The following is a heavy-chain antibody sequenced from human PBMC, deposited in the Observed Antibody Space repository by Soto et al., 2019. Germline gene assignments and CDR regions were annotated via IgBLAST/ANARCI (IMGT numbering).Heavy chain of an antibody. J-gene: IGHJ4*02. Sequence: QVQLVQSGAEVKKPGASVKLSCKSSEYTFTDYCIHWVRQAPGQGLEWMGLINPSGGSTSYAQKFQGRVTTTRDTSTSTVYMELSSVRSEDTAVYYCATAAYSTSGYDFWGQGTLVTVSS. CDR2: INPSGGST. D-gene: IGHD6-13*01. CDR1: EYTFTDYC. V-gene: IGHV1-46*01. CDR3: ATAAYSTSGYDF.